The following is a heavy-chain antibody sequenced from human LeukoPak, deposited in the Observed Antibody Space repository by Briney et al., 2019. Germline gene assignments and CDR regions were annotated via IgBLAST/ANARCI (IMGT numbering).Heavy chain of an antibody. D-gene: IGHD6-13*01. Sequence: PSGTLSLTCAVYGGSFSGYYWSWIRQPPGKGLEWIGEINHSGSTNYNPSLKSRVTISVDTSKNQFSLKLSSVTAADTAVYYCAREAPSSWYRDYYYYMDVWGKGTTVTVSS. CDR3: AREAPSSWYRDYYYYMDV. V-gene: IGHV4-34*01. CDR2: INHSGST. J-gene: IGHJ6*03. CDR1: GGSFSGYY.